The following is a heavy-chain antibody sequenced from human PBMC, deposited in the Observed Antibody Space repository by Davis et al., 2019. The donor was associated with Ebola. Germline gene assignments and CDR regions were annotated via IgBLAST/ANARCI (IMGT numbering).Heavy chain of an antibody. CDR3: ASYGGGPFGY. J-gene: IGHJ4*02. D-gene: IGHD4-23*01. Sequence: GSLRLSCTVSGGSISSYYWSWIRQPPGKGLEWIGYIYYSGSTNYNPSLKSRVTISVDTSKNQFSLKLSSVTAADTAVYYCASYGGGPFGYWGQGTLVTVSP. CDR2: IYYSGST. CDR1: GGSISSYY. V-gene: IGHV4-59*01.